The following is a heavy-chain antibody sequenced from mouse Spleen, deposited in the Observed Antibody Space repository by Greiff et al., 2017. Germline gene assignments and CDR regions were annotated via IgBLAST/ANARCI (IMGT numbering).Heavy chain of an antibody. CDR1: GFTFSSYA. J-gene: IGHJ4*01. V-gene: IGHV5-9-3*01. Sequence: EVHLVESGGGLVKPGGSLKLSCAASGFTFSSYAMSWVRQTPEKRLEWVATISSGGSYTYYPDSVKGRFTISRDNAKNTLYLQMSSLRSEDTAMYYCARRDYYGSSLYAMDYWGQGTSVTVSS. D-gene: IGHD1-1*01. CDR2: ISSGGSYT. CDR3: ARRDYYGSSLYAMDY.